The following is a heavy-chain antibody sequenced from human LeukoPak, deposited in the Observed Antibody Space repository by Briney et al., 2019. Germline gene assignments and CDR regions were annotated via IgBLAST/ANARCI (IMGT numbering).Heavy chain of an antibody. CDR2: IIPIFGTA. CDR1: GGTFSSYA. CDR3: ARAPRPNYYDSSGYYQAFDY. V-gene: IGHV1-69*13. J-gene: IGHJ4*02. D-gene: IGHD3-22*01. Sequence: GASVKVSCKASGGTFSSYAISWVRQAPGQGLEWMGGIIPIFGTANYAQKFQGRVTITADESTSTAYMELSSLRSEDTAVYYCARAPRPNYYDSSGYYQAFDYWGQGTWSPSPQ.